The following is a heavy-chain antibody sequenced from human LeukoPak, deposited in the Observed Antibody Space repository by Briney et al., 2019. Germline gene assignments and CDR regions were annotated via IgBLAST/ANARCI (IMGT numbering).Heavy chain of an antibody. V-gene: IGHV4-4*02. CDR2: VYYSGRA. D-gene: IGHD2/OR15-2a*01. J-gene: IGHJ4*02. CDR1: GGSITTTNW. CDR3: ARDFPPDDH. Sequence: SGTLSLTCAVSGGSITTTNWWSWVRQPPGKALEWIGCVYYSGRAYYNPSLKSRLTISLDSSKNQLSLRLTSVTAADTAVYYCARDFPPDDHWGQGTLVTVSS.